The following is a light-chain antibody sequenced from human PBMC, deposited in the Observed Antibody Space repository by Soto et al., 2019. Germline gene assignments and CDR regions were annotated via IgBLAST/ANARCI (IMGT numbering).Light chain of an antibody. Sequence: QSALTQPASVSGSPGQSITISCTGTRSDVGGYNYVSWYQQHPGKAPKLMIYDVSNRPSGVSNRFSGSKSGNTASLTISGLQAEDEADYYCSSYTSSSTPVVFGGGTKLTV. CDR3: SSYTSSSTPVV. J-gene: IGLJ2*01. V-gene: IGLV2-14*01. CDR1: RSDVGGYNY. CDR2: DVS.